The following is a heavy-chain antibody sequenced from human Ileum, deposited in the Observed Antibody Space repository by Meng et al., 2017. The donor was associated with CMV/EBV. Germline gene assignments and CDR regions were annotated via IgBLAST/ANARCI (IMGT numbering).Heavy chain of an antibody. V-gene: IGHV3-9*01. CDR3: AKGGAYSSSSDLNWFDP. CDR1: GFIFNDYA. D-gene: IGHD6-13*01. CDR2: ISWDSGNI. J-gene: IGHJ5*02. Sequence: LSLTCAASGFIFNDYAMHWVRQAPGKGLEWVSGISWDSGNIGYADSVKGRFTISRDNAKNSLYLQMNSLRAEDTALYYCAKGGAYSSSSDLNWFDPWGQGTLVTVSS.